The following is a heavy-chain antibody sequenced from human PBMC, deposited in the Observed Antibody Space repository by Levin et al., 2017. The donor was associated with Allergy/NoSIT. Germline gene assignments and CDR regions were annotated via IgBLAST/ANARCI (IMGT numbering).Heavy chain of an antibody. J-gene: IGHJ4*02. V-gene: IGHV3-11*01. Sequence: GGSLRLSCAASGFTFSGYYMSWIRQAPGKGLEWVSYISSLSTTIYYADSVKGRFTVSRDNAKNSLYLQMNSLRAEDTAIYYCARDKDYWGQGTLVTVSS. CDR3: ARDKDY. CDR2: ISSLSTTI. CDR1: GFTFSGYY.